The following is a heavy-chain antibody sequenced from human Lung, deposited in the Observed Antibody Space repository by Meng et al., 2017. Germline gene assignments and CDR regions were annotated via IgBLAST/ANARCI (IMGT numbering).Heavy chain of an antibody. V-gene: IGHV3-15*01. CDR2: IKSKTDGETA. CDR1: GFTFSNAW. CDR3: QWLSTHPPDQ. Sequence: QRVESGGDLVVPGGAFTLPCGAFGFTFSNAWMSWVRQAPGKGVEWVGRIKSKTDGETADYAAPEKGRFTISRDDSQNTLYLQMNSLKTEDTAVYYCQWLSTHPPDQWGQGTLVTVSS. D-gene: IGHD3-22*01. J-gene: IGHJ4*01.